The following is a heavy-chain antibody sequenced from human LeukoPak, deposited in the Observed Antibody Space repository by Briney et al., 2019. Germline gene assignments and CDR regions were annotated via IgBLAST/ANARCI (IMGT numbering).Heavy chain of an antibody. CDR3: ARFDSGYDLGYFDY. CDR2: INPNSGGT. CDR1: GYTVTSYG. Sequence: ASVKVSCKASGYTVTSYGISWVRQAPGQGLEWMGWINPNSGGTNYAQKFQGRVTMTRDTSISTAYMELSRLRSDDTAVYYCARFDSGYDLGYFDYWGQGTLVTVSS. J-gene: IGHJ4*02. D-gene: IGHD5-12*01. V-gene: IGHV1-2*02.